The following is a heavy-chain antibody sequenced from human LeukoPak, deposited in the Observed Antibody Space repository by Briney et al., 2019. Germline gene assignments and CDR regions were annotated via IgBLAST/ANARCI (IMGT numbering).Heavy chain of an antibody. CDR3: ARTSGTGWSH. D-gene: IGHD6-19*01. CDR1: GFTLSSYW. Sequence: GGSLRLSCAASGFTLSSYWMSWVRQAPGKGLEWVANIKQDGSEKYYVDSVKGRFTISRDNGKNSLYLQMDSLRADDMAVYYCARTSGTGWSHWGQGTLVTVSS. J-gene: IGHJ4*02. V-gene: IGHV3-7*01. CDR2: IKQDGSEK.